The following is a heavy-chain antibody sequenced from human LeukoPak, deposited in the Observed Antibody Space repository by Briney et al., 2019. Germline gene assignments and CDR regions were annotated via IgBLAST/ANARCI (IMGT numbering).Heavy chain of an antibody. J-gene: IGHJ4*02. CDR3: ARHSRWNTEYYYDSSGYWT. D-gene: IGHD3-22*01. V-gene: IGHV5-51*01. CDR2: IHPGDSDT. CDR1: GYSFTSYW. Sequence: GESLKISCKGSGYSFTSYWIGWVRQMPGKGLEWMGIIHPGDSDTRYSPSFQGQVTISADKSISTAYLQWSSLKASDTAMYYCARHSRWNTEYYYDSSGYWTWGQGTLVTVSS.